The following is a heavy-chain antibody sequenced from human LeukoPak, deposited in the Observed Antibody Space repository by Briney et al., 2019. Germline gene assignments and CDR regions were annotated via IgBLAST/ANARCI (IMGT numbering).Heavy chain of an antibody. J-gene: IGHJ6*02. CDR3: AREANYYYYGMDV. CDR1: GLTFSNYG. Sequence: GGSLRLSCAASGLTFSNYGMTWVRQAPGKGLEWVSSISGSGADTYYADSVKGRFTISRDNSKNTLYLQMNSLRAGDTAVYYCAREANYYYYGMDVWGQGTTVTVSS. CDR2: ISGSGADT. V-gene: IGHV3-23*01.